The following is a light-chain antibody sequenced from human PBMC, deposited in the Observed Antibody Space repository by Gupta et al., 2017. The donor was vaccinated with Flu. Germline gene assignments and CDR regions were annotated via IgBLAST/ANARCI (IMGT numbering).Light chain of an antibody. CDR1: QDIIKY. Sequence: DIQMTQSPSSLSASVGDRVTITCQASQDIIKYLNWYQQKPGKAPKFLIYDASNLETGVPSRFSGSGSGTDFTLTISSLQPEDIGTYFCQQYANLPYTFGQGNKLEIK. V-gene: IGKV1-33*01. CDR2: DAS. CDR3: QQYANLPYT. J-gene: IGKJ2*01.